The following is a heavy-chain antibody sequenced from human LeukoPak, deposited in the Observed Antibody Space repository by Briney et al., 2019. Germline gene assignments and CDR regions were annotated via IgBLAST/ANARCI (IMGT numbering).Heavy chain of an antibody. Sequence: PGGSLRLSCAASGFTFSNAWMSWVRQAPGKGLEWVSVIYSGGSTYYADSVKGRFTISRDNSKNTLYLQMNSLRAEDTAVYYCARDGSSGYSIQARWYYFDYWGQGTLVTVSS. CDR1: GFTFSNAW. V-gene: IGHV3-66*01. J-gene: IGHJ4*02. CDR2: IYSGGST. CDR3: ARDGSSGYSIQARWYYFDY. D-gene: IGHD3-22*01.